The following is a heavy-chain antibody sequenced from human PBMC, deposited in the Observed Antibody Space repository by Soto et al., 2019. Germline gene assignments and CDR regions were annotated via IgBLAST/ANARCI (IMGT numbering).Heavy chain of an antibody. Sequence: GGSLRLSCEVSGFTLSTYSMNWVRQAPGKGLEWVSFITSSGSTTYYADSVKGRFTVTRDNVKNSLFLQMNSLRDEDTAVYYCARVAIASGGVIAVTYALDVWGQGTTVTVSS. CDR3: ARVAIASGGVIAVTYALDV. J-gene: IGHJ6*02. CDR2: ITSSGSTT. V-gene: IGHV3-48*02. D-gene: IGHD3-16*02. CDR1: GFTLSTYS.